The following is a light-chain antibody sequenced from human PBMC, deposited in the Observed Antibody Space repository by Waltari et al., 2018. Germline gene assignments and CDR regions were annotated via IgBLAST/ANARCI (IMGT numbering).Light chain of an antibody. CDR1: SLRTYY. Sequence: SSELTQDSAVSVALGQTVRITCKGDSLRTYYVSWYQQKPGQAPVLVIYGRDKRPSGIPDRFSGSSSGDTASLTITGAQAADEADYYCNSRDYSSNYVFGTGTQVTVL. CDR2: GRD. V-gene: IGLV3-19*01. J-gene: IGLJ1*01. CDR3: NSRDYSSNYV.